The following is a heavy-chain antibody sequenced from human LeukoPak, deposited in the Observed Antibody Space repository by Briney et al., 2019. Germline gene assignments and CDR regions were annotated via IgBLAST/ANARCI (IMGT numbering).Heavy chain of an antibody. CDR2: INPNSGGT. CDR1: GYTFTGYY. V-gene: IGHV1-2*02. D-gene: IGHD3-22*01. J-gene: IGHJ4*02. CDR3: ARERKTYYYDSSGYGW. Sequence: GASVKVSCKASGYTFTGYYMHWVRQAPGQGLEWMGWINPNSGGTNYAQKFQGRVTMTRDTSISTAYMELSRLRSDDTAVYYCARERKTYYYDSSGYGWWGQGTLVTVSS.